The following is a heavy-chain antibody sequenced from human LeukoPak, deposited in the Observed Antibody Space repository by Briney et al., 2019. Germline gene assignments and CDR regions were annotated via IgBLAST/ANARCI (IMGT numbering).Heavy chain of an antibody. V-gene: IGHV1-18*01. Sequence: ASVNVSCKASGYTFTSYGISWVRQAPGQGLEWMGWISAYNGNTNYAQKLQGRVTMTTDTSTSTAYMELRSLRSEDTAVYYCARDRVGCSGGSCYEYNWFDPWGQGTLVTVSS. CDR3: ARDRVGCSGGSCYEYNWFDP. J-gene: IGHJ5*02. D-gene: IGHD2-15*01. CDR2: ISAYNGNT. CDR1: GYTFTSYG.